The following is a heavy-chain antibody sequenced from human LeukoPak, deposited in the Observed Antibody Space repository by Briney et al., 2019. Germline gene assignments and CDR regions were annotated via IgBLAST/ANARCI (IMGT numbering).Heavy chain of an antibody. Sequence: TGRSLRLSCAASGFTFSSYGMHWFRQAPGKGLEWVAVIWYDGSNKYYADSVKGRFTISRDNSKNTLYLQMNSLRAEDTAVYYCARDGGYGSGSSGYYYYGMDVWGQGTTVTVSS. CDR1: GFTFSSYG. V-gene: IGHV3-33*01. CDR2: IWYDGSNK. CDR3: ARDGGYGSGSSGYYYYGMDV. D-gene: IGHD3-10*01. J-gene: IGHJ6*02.